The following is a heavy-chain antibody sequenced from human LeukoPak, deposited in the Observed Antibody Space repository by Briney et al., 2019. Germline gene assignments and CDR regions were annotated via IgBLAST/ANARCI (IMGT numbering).Heavy chain of an antibody. V-gene: IGHV3-30*18. CDR2: ISYDGTNR. Sequence: GGSLRLSCAASGFTFSSYGLHWVRQAPGKGLEWVAVISYDGTNRCYADSVKGRFTISRDNSKNTLYLQMNSLRAEDTAVYYCAKRYSSSWCIDSWGQGTLVTVSS. CDR1: GFTFSSYG. J-gene: IGHJ4*02. CDR3: AKRYSSSWCIDS. D-gene: IGHD6-13*01.